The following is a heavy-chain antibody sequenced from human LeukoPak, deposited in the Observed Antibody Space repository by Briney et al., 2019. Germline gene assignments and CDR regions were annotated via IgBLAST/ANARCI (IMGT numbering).Heavy chain of an antibody. Sequence: GGSLRLSCAASGFTFSSYAMSWVRQAPGKGLEWVSAISGSGGSTYYADSVKGRFTISRDNSKNTLYLQMNSLRAEDTAVYYCAKVSATLAAGDYYYYYGMDVWGQGTTVAVSS. CDR1: GFTFSSYA. D-gene: IGHD2/OR15-2a*01. CDR3: AKVSATLAAGDYYYYYGMDV. J-gene: IGHJ6*02. CDR2: ISGSGGST. V-gene: IGHV3-23*01.